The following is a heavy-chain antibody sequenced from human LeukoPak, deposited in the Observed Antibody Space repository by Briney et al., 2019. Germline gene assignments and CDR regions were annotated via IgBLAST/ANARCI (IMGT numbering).Heavy chain of an antibody. Sequence: GGSLRLSCAGSGFTFSSYAMTWVRQAPGKGLEWVSAISGSGGSTYYADSVKGRCTISRDNSKKTMYLQMNSLRAEDTAVYYCAKDIRIIAVTGTFDYWGQGTLVTVSS. CDR3: AKDIRIIAVTGTFDY. CDR2: ISGSGGST. V-gene: IGHV3-23*01. CDR1: GFTFSSYA. J-gene: IGHJ4*02. D-gene: IGHD6-19*01.